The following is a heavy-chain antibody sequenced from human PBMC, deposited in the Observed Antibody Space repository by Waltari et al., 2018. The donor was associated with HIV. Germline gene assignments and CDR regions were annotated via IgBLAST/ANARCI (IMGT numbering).Heavy chain of an antibody. CDR3: ARGGDGYNLAHAFDI. V-gene: IGHV4-61*01. CDR1: GGSVSSKTYY. J-gene: IGHJ3*02. D-gene: IGHD5-12*01. CDR2: IYHSAST. Sequence: QVQLQESGPGLVKPSETLSLTCTVSGGSVSSKTYYWSWIRQPPGKGLEWIGYIYHSASTNYIPSLKSRVTISVDTSKSQFSLRLTSVTAADTAVYYCARGGDGYNLAHAFDIWGQGTMVTVSS.